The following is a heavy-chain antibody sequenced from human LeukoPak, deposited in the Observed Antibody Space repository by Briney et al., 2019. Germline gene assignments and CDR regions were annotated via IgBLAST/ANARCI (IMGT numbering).Heavy chain of an antibody. CDR3: ARENWSDVQDY. CDR1: GGSFSGYY. J-gene: IGHJ4*02. D-gene: IGHD1-1*01. CDR2: INHSGST. Sequence: SETLSLTCAVYGGSFSGYYWSWIRQPPGKGLGWIGEINHSGSTNYNPSLKSRVTISVDTSKNQFSLKLSSVTAADTAVYYCARENWSDVQDYWGQGTLVTVSS. V-gene: IGHV4-34*01.